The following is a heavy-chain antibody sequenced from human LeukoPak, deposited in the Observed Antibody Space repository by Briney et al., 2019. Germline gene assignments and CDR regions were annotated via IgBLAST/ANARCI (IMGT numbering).Heavy chain of an antibody. CDR1: GFTFSAYW. D-gene: IGHD2-2*01. J-gene: IGHJ4*02. Sequence: GGSLRLSCAASGFTFSAYWMHWVRHSPGKGLVWVSRINSDGSTTTYADSVKGRFTISRDIPKNTLYLQMNSLRAEDTAVYYCARVATTSSKWSLDYWGQGALVTVSS. V-gene: IGHV3-74*03. CDR2: INSDGSTT. CDR3: ARVATTSSKWSLDY.